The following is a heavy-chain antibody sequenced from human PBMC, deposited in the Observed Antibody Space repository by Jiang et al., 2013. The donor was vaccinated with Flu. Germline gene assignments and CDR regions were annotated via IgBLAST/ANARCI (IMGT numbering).Heavy chain of an antibody. V-gene: IGHV5-51*01. Sequence: GAEVKKPGESLKISCKGSGYSFTSYWIGWVRQMPGKGLEWMGIIYPGDSDTRYSPSFQGQVTISADKSISTAYLQWSSLKASDTAMYYCARHASYYDSSGYIPFQHWGQGTLVTVSS. CDR1: GYSFTSYW. CDR2: IYPGDSDT. CDR3: ARHASYYDSSGYIPFQH. J-gene: IGHJ1*01. D-gene: IGHD3-22*01.